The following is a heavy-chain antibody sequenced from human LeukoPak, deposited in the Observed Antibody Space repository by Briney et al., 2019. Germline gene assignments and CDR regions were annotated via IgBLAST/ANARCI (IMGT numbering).Heavy chain of an antibody. CDR1: GGSISSYY. CDR3: ARGANYGDYGLDAFDI. D-gene: IGHD4-17*01. V-gene: IGHV4-59*01. CDR2: IYYSGST. Sequence: SETLSLTCTVSGGSISSYYWSWIRQPPGKGLVWIGYIYYSGSTTYNPSLKSRVTISIDTSKNQFSLKLTSVTAADTALYYCARGANYGDYGLDAFDIWGQGTMVTVSS. J-gene: IGHJ3*02.